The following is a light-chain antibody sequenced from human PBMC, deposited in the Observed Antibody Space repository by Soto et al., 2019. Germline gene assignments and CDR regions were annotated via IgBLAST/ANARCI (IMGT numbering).Light chain of an antibody. CDR1: QSVSSSY. J-gene: IGKJ3*01. CDR2: GAS. CDR3: QQYGSSPFT. Sequence: EIVLTQSPGTLSLSPGERATLSCRASQSVSSSYLAWYQQKPGQAPRLLIYGASSRATGIPDRFSGSGSGTDLTLTISRLEHEDLAVYYCQQYGSSPFTFGPGTKVDIK. V-gene: IGKV3-20*01.